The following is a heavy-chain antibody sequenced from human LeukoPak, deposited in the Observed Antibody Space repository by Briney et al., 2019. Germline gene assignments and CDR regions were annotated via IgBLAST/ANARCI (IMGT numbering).Heavy chain of an antibody. Sequence: SETLSLTCAVYGGSFSGYYWSWIRQPPGKGLEWIGYIYHSGSTYYNPSLKSRVTISVDRSKNQFSLKLSSVTAADTAVYYCARAGSSSYFGHWSYYYYYGMDVWGQGTTVTVSS. J-gene: IGHJ6*02. V-gene: IGHV4-30-2*01. D-gene: IGHD6-13*01. CDR1: GGSFSGYY. CDR2: IYHSGST. CDR3: ARAGSSSYFGHWSYYYYYGMDV.